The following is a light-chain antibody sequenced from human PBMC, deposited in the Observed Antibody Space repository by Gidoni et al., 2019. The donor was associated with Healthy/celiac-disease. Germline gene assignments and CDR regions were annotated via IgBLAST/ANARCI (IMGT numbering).Light chain of an antibody. CDR2: DAS. CDR3: QQRSNWPLLT. CDR1: QSVSSY. V-gene: IGKV3-11*01. Sequence: EIVLTQSPATLSLSPGERATLSCRASQSVSSYLAWYQQKPGQAPRLLIYDASTRATGIPARFSGSGSGTDFTLTISSLEPEDFAVYYCQQRSNWPLLTFGGXTKVEIK. J-gene: IGKJ4*01.